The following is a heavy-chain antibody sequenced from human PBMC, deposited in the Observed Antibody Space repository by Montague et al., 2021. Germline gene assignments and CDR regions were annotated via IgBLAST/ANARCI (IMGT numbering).Heavy chain of an antibody. Sequence: SETLSLTCTVSGGSISTTSYYWGWIRQPPGKGLEFIGVFYYNGSTYHNPSLKSRVTVSIDTSTNQFSLKLSSVTAADTAVYYCARSLYCKGGSCYSGFDPWGQGTLVTVSS. V-gene: IGHV4-39*01. D-gene: IGHD2-15*01. CDR3: ARSLYCKGGSCYSGFDP. CDR2: FYYNGST. J-gene: IGHJ5*02. CDR1: GGSISTTSYY.